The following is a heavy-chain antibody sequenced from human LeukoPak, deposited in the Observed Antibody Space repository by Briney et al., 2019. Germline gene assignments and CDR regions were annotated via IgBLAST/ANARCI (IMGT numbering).Heavy chain of an antibody. CDR1: GFTFSSYG. J-gene: IGHJ4*02. CDR2: IRYDGSNK. V-gene: IGHV3-30*02. D-gene: IGHD6-13*01. CDR3: AKPRSYSSSWEFDY. Sequence: PGGSLRLSCAASGFTFSSYGMHWVRQAPGKGLEWVAFIRYDGSNKYYADSVKGRFTISRDNSKNTLYLQMNSLRAEDTAVYYCAKPRSYSSSWEFDYWGQGTLVTVSS.